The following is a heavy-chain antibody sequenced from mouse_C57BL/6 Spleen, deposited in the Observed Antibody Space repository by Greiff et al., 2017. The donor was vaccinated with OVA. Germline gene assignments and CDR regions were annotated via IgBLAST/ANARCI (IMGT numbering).Heavy chain of an antibody. CDR1: GFSFNTYA. D-gene: IGHD1-1*01. CDR2: IRSKSNNYAT. Sequence: EVQLVESGGGLVQPKGSLKLSCAASGFSFNTYAMNWVRQAPGKGLEWVARIRSKSNNYATYYADSVKDRFTISRDDSESILYLQMNNLKTEDTAMYYCVRQYYGSSYWYFDVWGTGTTVTVSS. J-gene: IGHJ1*03. CDR3: VRQYYGSSYWYFDV. V-gene: IGHV10-1*01.